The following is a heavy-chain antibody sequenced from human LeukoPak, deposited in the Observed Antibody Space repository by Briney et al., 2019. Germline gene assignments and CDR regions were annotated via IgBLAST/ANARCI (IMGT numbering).Heavy chain of an antibody. CDR3: ARRQYYYDSSGYYFDY. CDR1: GYSFTSYW. J-gene: IGHJ4*02. CDR2: IYPGEADT. D-gene: IGHD3-22*01. Sequence: GASLKISSKVSGYSFTSYWSGWVRQMLEKGLGWRGMIYPGEADTSYSPSFQGQVTISAENSISTAYLKWSSLTDSDTAMYYCARRQYYYDSSGYYFDYWGQGTLVTVSS. V-gene: IGHV5-51*01.